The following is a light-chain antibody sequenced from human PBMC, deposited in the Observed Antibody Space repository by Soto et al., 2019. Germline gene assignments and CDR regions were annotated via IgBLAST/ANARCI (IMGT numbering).Light chain of an antibody. CDR1: QSVSSSY. J-gene: IGKJ1*01. CDR2: GAS. Sequence: EIVLTQSPGTLSLSPGEIATLSCRARQSVSSSYLAWYQQRPGQAPRLLIYGASIRAPGIPDRFSGSGSGTDFTLTISRLEPEDFAVYFCQQHGSSPWTFGQGTKVDI. V-gene: IGKV3-20*01. CDR3: QQHGSSPWT.